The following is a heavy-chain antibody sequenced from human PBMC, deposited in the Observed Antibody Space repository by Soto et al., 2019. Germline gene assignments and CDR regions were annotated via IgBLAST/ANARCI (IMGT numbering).Heavy chain of an antibody. CDR1: GFTFSSYS. CDR3: ARVNKWRSSGWYDGYYYGMDV. Sequence: EVQLVESGGGLVKPGGSLRLSCAASGFTFSSYSMNWVRQAPGKGLEWVSSISSSSSYIYYADSVKGRFTISRDNAKNSLYLKMNSLRAEDTAVYYCARVNKWRSSGWYDGYYYGMDVWGQGTTVTVSS. V-gene: IGHV3-21*01. D-gene: IGHD6-19*01. J-gene: IGHJ6*02. CDR2: ISSSSSYI.